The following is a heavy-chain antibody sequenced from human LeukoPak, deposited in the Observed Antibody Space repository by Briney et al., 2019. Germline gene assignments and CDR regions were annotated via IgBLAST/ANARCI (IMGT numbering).Heavy chain of an antibody. D-gene: IGHD3-16*01. CDR1: GGTFSSYA. CDR2: IIPILGIP. V-gene: IGHV1-69*04. CDR3: ARDLISKFDY. Sequence: GASVKVSCKASGGTFSSYAISWVRQAPGQGLAWMGRIIPILGIPNYAQKFQGRVTITADKSTSTAYMELSSLRSEDTAVYYCARDLISKFDYWGQGTLVTVSS. J-gene: IGHJ4*02.